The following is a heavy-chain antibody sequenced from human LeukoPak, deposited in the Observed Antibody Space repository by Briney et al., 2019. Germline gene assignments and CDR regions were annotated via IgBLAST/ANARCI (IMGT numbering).Heavy chain of an antibody. D-gene: IGHD3-10*01. CDR2: IHHSGGT. Sequence: SETLSLTCAVYGESMIGHYWTWTRQPPGKRLEWIGEIHHSGGTNSNPSLKNRVTMSIDMSKNQFSLKLKSVTAADTAVYYCARATASGSGRAYDHWAQGNLVPVSS. J-gene: IGHJ4*02. CDR3: ARATASGSGRAYDH. V-gene: IGHV4-34*01. CDR1: GESMIGHY.